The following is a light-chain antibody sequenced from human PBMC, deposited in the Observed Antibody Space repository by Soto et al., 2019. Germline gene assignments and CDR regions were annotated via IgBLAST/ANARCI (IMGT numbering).Light chain of an antibody. V-gene: IGKV3-20*01. Sequence: VLPQAPCTLSLSPGDRSTPSCRASQSVSSSYLAWYQQKPRPAPGLLIYGAYSRATGIPDRFSGSASATDFPLTISRLAPEDFAVYYCQQYGSSGTFGQGTKVDIK. CDR1: QSVSSSY. CDR3: QQYGSSGT. CDR2: GAY. J-gene: IGKJ1*01.